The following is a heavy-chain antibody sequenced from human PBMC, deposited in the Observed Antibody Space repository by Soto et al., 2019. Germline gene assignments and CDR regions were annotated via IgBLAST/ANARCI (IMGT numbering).Heavy chain of an antibody. CDR1: GFTFSSYA. CDR3: AKSLRPNYGAIDAFDI. D-gene: IGHD4-17*01. J-gene: IGHJ3*02. CDR2: ISGSGGST. Sequence: EVQLLESGGGLVQPGGSLRLSCAASGFTFSSYAMSWVRQAPGKGLEWVSAISGSGGSTYYADSVKGRFTISRDNSKNTLYLQMNSLRAEDTAVYYCAKSLRPNYGAIDAFDIWGQGTMVTVSS. V-gene: IGHV3-23*01.